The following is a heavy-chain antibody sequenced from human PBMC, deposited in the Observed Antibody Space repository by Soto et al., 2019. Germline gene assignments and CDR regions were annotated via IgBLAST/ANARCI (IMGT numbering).Heavy chain of an antibody. D-gene: IGHD5-12*01. CDR1: GFTFTDHS. V-gene: IGHV3-48*01. CDR2: INDISNAI. J-gene: IGHJ3*01. Sequence: EVQLVESGGGLVQPGGSLRLSCTASGFTFTDHSMNWVRHAPGKGLEWVSYINDISNAINYADSVKGRFAMSRDNAKKSVFLQMNSLRVEDTCVYYCARDRPTTFSADLWGQGTVVTVSS. CDR3: ARDRPTTFSADL.